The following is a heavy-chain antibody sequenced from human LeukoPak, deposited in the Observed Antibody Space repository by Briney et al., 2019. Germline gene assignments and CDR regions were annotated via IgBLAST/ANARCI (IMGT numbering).Heavy chain of an antibody. V-gene: IGHV4-59*01. J-gene: IGHJ3*02. CDR3: ARVLDLSKRGLDAFDI. CDR1: GGSNSSYS. Sequence: PSETLSLTCTVTGGSNSSYSWSWIRQPPGKGLEWIGYVYYSGSTNYSPSFKSRVTISVDTSKKQFSLKLSSATAADTAVYYCARVLDLSKRGLDAFDIWGQGTMVTVSS. D-gene: IGHD3-16*01. CDR2: VYYSGST.